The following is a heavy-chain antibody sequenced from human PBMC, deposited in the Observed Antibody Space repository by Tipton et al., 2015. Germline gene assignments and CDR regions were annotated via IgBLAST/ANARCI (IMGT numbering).Heavy chain of an antibody. CDR2: IHYSGTT. CDR1: GVSLKSGGYY. J-gene: IGHJ2*01. D-gene: IGHD4-11*01. V-gene: IGHV4-61*08. CDR3: ARTDYSDDWYFDL. Sequence: TLSLTCTVSGVSLKSGGYYWSWIRQPPGKGLEWIGYIHYSGTTNYNTSLKSRVTISVDTSKNQFSLKVDSVTAADTAVYYCARTDYSDDWYFDLWGRGTLVTVSA.